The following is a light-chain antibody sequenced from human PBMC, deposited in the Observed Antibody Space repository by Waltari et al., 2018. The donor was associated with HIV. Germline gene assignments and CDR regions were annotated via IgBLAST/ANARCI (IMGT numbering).Light chain of an antibody. CDR2: DDN. CDR1: TSNAGTIT. J-gene: IGLJ2*01. Sequence: QSILTQPPSVSATPGKRHTISCSGNTSNAGTITVNCYQQVPGAAPKLVIFDDNHRPSGVPIRFSGSRSGTSASLAISGLESEDEAHYYCATWDDSRSGFVIFGGGTKVHVL. V-gene: IGLV1-44*01. CDR3: ATWDDSRSGFVI.